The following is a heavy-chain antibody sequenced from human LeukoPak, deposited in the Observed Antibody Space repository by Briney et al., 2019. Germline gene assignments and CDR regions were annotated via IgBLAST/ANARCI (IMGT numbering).Heavy chain of an antibody. V-gene: IGHV3-23*01. CDR1: GFTFSSYA. CDR2: ISGSGGTT. Sequence: GGSLRLSCAASGFTFSSYAMSWVRQAPGKGLEWVSTISGSGGTTYYSDSAKGRFTISRDISKNTLYLQMNSLRPEDTALYYCAKDVQMTRNDYYNYFDYWGQGTLVTVSS. D-gene: IGHD3-22*01. J-gene: IGHJ4*02. CDR3: AKDVQMTRNDYYNYFDY.